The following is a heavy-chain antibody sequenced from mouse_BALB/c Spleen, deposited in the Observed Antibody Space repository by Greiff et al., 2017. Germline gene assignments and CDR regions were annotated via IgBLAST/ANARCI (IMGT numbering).Heavy chain of an antibody. CDR1: GYTFTSYV. D-gene: IGHD3-2*01. CDR3: ARGGTARADYYAMDY. Sequence: EVQLQESGPELVKPGASVKMSCKASGYTFTSYVMHWVKQKPGQGLEWIGYINPYNDGTKYNEKFKGKATLTSDKSSSTAYMELSSLTSEDSAVYYCARGGTARADYYAMDYWGQGTSVTVSS. V-gene: IGHV1-14*01. J-gene: IGHJ4*01. CDR2: INPYNDGT.